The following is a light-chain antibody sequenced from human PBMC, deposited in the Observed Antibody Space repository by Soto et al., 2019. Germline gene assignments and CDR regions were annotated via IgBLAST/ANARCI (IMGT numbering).Light chain of an antibody. J-gene: IGLJ2*01. CDR3: SSYTSRSTLGV. V-gene: IGLV2-14*03. CDR2: DGS. CDR1: NSDIGGYNY. Sequence: QSAVTQPASVSWSPGQSSTISCTGTNSDIGGYNYVSWYQQHPGKAPKLMIYDGSNRPSGVSYRFSGSKSGNTASLTISGVQAEDEADYYCSSYTSRSTLGVFVGGTKLTVL.